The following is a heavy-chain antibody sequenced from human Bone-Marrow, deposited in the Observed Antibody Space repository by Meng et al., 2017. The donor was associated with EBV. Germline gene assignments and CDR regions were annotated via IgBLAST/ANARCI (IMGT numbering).Heavy chain of an antibody. J-gene: IGHJ4*02. CDR3: AGRYDDGTGYYYFDF. V-gene: IGHV1-3*01. CDR2: VDVSNANT. D-gene: IGHD3-22*01. Sequence: VPLVQSGGGVEKPGASVNLSSKGAGYSFTSNGIHWVRHAPAQGLGWMGWVDVSNANTKNSKKFQNRVIITRETFARTVYMELSRLTSEDTAVYYCAGRYDDGTGYYYFDFWGQGTLVTVSS. CDR1: GYSFTSNG.